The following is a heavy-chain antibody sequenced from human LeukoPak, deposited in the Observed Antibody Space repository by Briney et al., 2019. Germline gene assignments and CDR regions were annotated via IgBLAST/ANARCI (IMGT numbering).Heavy chain of an antibody. D-gene: IGHD3-10*01. CDR2: ISSSSSTI. V-gene: IGHV3-48*01. CDR1: GFTFSSYS. J-gene: IGHJ4*02. CDR3: VRDPLYGSGSYSVDY. Sequence: GGSLRLSCAASGFTFSSYSMNWVRQAPGKGLEWVSYISSSSSTIYYADSVKGRFTISRDTSKNTLYLQMNSLRAEDTAVYYCVRDPLYGSGSYSVDYWGQGTLVTVSS.